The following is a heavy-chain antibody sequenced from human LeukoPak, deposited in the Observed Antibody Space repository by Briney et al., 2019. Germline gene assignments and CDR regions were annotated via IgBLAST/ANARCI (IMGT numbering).Heavy chain of an antibody. CDR1: GFTFSNYW. Sequence: GGSLRPSCAASGFTFSNYWMSWVRQAPGKGLEWVANINQSASEIYYVDSVKGRFTISRDNAKNSLYLQMNSLRAEDTAVYYCARDPLSQNDYWGQGTLVTVSS. CDR3: ARDPLSQNDY. J-gene: IGHJ4*02. D-gene: IGHD3-16*02. CDR2: INQSASEI. V-gene: IGHV3-7*01.